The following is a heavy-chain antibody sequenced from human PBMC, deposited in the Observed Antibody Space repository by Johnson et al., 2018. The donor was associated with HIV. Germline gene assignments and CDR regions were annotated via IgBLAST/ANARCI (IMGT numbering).Heavy chain of an antibody. CDR2: INWNGGST. V-gene: IGHV3-20*04. Sequence: VQLVESGGGVLRPGGSLRLSCEGFKFIFGDHGLSWVRQAPGKGLEWVSGINWNGGSTGYADSVKGRFTISRDNSKNTLYLQMNSLRAEDTAVYYCAKDKDAFDIWGQGTMVTVSS. J-gene: IGHJ3*02. CDR1: KFIFGDHG. CDR3: AKDKDAFDI.